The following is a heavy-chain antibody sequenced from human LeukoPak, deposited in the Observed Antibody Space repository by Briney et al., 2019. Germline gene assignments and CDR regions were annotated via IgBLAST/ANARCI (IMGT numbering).Heavy chain of an antibody. J-gene: IGHJ4*02. CDR3: ARGSTYDFWSGSYFTRYYFDY. D-gene: IGHD3-3*01. V-gene: IGHV4-34*01. CDR2: IKHSGST. Sequence: SETLSLTCAVYGGSFSGYYWSWIRQTPGKGLEWIGEIKHSGSTNYNPSLKSRVTISVDTSKNQFSLKLSSVTAADTAVYYCARGSTYDFWSGSYFTRYYFDYWGQGTLVTVSS. CDR1: GGSFSGYY.